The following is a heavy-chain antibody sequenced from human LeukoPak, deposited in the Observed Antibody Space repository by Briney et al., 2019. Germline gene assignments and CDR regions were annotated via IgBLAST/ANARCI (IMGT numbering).Heavy chain of an antibody. D-gene: IGHD3-10*01. V-gene: IGHV3-53*01. CDR2: IYHDGSI. CDR3: AKDSRYYGSGSYPDFDY. J-gene: IGHJ4*02. Sequence: PGGSLRLSCAASGFTVSSDYMSWVRQAPGKGLEWVSIIYHDGSIYYADSVKGRFTISRDNPKNTLYLQMNSLRAEDTAVYYCAKDSRYYGSGSYPDFDYWGQGTLVTVSS. CDR1: GFTVSSDY.